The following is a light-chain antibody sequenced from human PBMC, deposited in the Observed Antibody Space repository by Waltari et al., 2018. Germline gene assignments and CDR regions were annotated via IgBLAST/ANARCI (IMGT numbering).Light chain of an antibody. Sequence: SALTQPRPVSGSPGQSVTISCHGTSSDVGDYNYFPWDQQHPGKAPKLMIYDVSKRPSGVPDRFSGSKSGNTASLTISGLQAEDEADYYCCSYAGSYTWVFGGGTKLTVL. V-gene: IGLV2-11*01. CDR2: DVS. CDR3: CSYAGSYTWV. CDR1: SSDVGDYNY. J-gene: IGLJ3*02.